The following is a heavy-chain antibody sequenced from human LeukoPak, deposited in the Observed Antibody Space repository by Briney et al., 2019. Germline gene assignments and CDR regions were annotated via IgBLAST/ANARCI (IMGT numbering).Heavy chain of an antibody. Sequence: ASVKVSCKASGYTFTGYYMHCVRQAPGQGLEWMGWINPNSGGTNYAQKFQGRVTMTRDTSISTAYMELSRLRSDDTAVYYCARATAVADPLYYWGQGTLVTVSS. CDR3: ARATAVADPLYY. D-gene: IGHD6-19*01. CDR2: INPNSGGT. J-gene: IGHJ4*02. V-gene: IGHV1-2*02. CDR1: GYTFTGYY.